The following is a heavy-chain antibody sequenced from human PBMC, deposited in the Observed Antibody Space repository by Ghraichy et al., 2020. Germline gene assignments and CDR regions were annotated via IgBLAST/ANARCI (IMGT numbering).Heavy chain of an antibody. CDR1: GGSISSGGYY. J-gene: IGHJ4*02. CDR2: IYYSGST. D-gene: IGHD4-17*01. Sequence: SETLSLTCTVSGGSISSGGYYWSWIRQHPGKGLEWIGYIYYSGSTYYNPSLKSRVTISVDTSKNQFSLKLSSVTAADTAVYYCVRATPTVTTRGFDYWGQGTLVTVSS. CDR3: VRATPTVTTRGFDY. V-gene: IGHV4-31*03.